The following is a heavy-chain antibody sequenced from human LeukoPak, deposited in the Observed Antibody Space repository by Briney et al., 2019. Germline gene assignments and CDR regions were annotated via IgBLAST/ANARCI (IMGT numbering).Heavy chain of an antibody. CDR3: ASSRDNFDY. CDR1: GFPFSSYS. V-gene: IGHV3-48*04. Sequence: GGSLRLSCAASGFPFSSYSMNWVRQAPGKGLEWVSYISSSSSTIYYADSVKGRFTISRDNAKNSLYLQMNSLRAEDTAVYCCASSRDNFDYWGQGTLVTVSS. J-gene: IGHJ4*02. CDR2: ISSSSSTI.